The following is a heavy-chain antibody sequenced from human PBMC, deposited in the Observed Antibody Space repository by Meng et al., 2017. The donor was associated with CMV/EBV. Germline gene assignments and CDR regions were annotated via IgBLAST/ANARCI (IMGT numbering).Heavy chain of an antibody. V-gene: IGHV5-51*01. J-gene: IGHJ5*02. D-gene: IGHD1-7*01. CDR3: ARSRLELRAWVDWFDP. CDR2: IYPGDSDT. CDR1: GYSFTSYW. Sequence: GGSLRLSYKGSGYSFTSYWIGWVRQMPGKGLEWMGIIYPGDSDTRYSPSFQGQVTISADKSISTPYLQWSSLKASDTAMYYCARSRLELRAWVDWFDPWGQGTLVTVSS.